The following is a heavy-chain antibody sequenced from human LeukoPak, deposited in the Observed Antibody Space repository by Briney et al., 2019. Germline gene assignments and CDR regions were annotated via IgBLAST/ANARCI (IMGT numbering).Heavy chain of an antibody. CDR1: GFTLSSYA. CDR2: FSGSGGST. J-gene: IGHJ4*02. V-gene: IGHV3-23*01. CDR3: ARSGLSRFGF. D-gene: IGHD2/OR15-2a*01. Sequence: GGSLRLSCAASGFTLSSYAMSWVRQAPGKGLEWVSAFSGSGGSTYYADSVKGRFTISRDNSKNTLYLQMNCLRAEDTAVYYCARSGLSRFGFWGQGTLVTVSS.